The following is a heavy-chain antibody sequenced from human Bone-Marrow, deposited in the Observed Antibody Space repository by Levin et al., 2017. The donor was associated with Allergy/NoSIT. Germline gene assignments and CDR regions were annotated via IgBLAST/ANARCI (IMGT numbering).Heavy chain of an antibody. Sequence: GESLKISCAASGFTFSSYWMHWVRQAPGKGLVWVSRNNSDGSSTSYADSVKGRFTISRDNAKNTLYLQMNSLRAEDTAVYYCARGEVVVAATRLGELSFLAPPHDYWGQGTLVTVSS. CDR1: GFTFSSYW. J-gene: IGHJ4*02. V-gene: IGHV3-74*01. CDR2: NNSDGSST. D-gene: IGHD3-16*02. CDR3: ARGEVVVAATRLGELSFLAPPHDY.